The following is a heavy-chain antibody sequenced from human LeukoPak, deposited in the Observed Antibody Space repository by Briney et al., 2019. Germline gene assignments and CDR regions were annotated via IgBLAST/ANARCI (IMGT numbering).Heavy chain of an antibody. CDR2: IDWDGED. CDR1: GFSLNSRGMC. Sequence: SGPALMKPTQTLTLTFTFSGFSLNSRGMCITWIRQFPVKAPEWLGHIDWDGEDLYRPSLQSRLTISKDTSKNEVVLEMTNMDPMDTGTYFCARVMATPGAKMIDSWGPGTLITVSS. CDR3: ARVMATPGAKMIDS. D-gene: IGHD3-16*01. J-gene: IGHJ4*02. V-gene: IGHV2-70*17.